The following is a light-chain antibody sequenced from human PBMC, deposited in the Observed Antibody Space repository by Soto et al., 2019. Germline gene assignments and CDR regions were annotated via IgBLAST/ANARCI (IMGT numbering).Light chain of an antibody. Sequence: QSALTQPASVSRSPGQSITISCTGTSSDVGAYNHVSWYQQHPGKAPKLIISEVSNRPSGVSNRFSGSKSGNTASLTISGLQAEDEADYYCSSYTTRSTLVFGGGTKLTVL. V-gene: IGLV2-14*01. J-gene: IGLJ2*01. CDR2: EVS. CDR1: SSDVGAYNH. CDR3: SSYTTRSTLV.